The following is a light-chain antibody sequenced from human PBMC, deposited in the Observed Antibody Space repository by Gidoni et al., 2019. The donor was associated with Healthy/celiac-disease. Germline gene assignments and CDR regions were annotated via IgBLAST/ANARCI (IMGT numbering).Light chain of an antibody. CDR3: QQRSNWPPRT. CDR2: DAS. J-gene: IGKJ3*01. V-gene: IGKV3-11*01. Sequence: LVFTQSPATLSLSPGERATLSCRASQSVSSYLAWYQQKPGQAPRLLIYDASNRATGIPARFSGSGSGTDFTLTISSLEPEDFAVYYCQQRSNWPPRTFGPGTKVDIK. CDR1: QSVSSY.